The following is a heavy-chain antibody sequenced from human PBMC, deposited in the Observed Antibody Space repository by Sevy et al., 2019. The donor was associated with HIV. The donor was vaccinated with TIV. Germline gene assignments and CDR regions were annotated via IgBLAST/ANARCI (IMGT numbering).Heavy chain of an antibody. CDR2: ISSHNSYI. CDR3: ARDRGNWNNDAFDI. Sequence: GGSLRLSCAASGFTFSTYSMNWVRQAPGKGLEWVSSISSHNSYIYYADSLKGRFTNSRDKAKNPLYLQMNSLRAEDTAVYYCARDRGNWNNDAFDIWGQGTMVTVSS. CDR1: GFTFSTYS. V-gene: IGHV3-21*01. J-gene: IGHJ3*02. D-gene: IGHD1-20*01.